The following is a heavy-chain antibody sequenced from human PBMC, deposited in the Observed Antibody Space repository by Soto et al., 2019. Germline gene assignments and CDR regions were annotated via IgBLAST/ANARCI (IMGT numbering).Heavy chain of an antibody. Sequence: QVQLVQSGAEVKKPGSSVKVSCKASGGTFSSYTISWVRQAPGQGLEWMGRIIPILGIANYAQKFQGRVTITADKSTITAYMELSSLRSEDTAVYYCARDSALYSSSIVWFDPWGQGTLVTVSS. CDR3: ARDSALYSSSIVWFDP. CDR2: IIPILGIA. D-gene: IGHD6-6*01. V-gene: IGHV1-69*08. CDR1: GGTFSSYT. J-gene: IGHJ5*02.